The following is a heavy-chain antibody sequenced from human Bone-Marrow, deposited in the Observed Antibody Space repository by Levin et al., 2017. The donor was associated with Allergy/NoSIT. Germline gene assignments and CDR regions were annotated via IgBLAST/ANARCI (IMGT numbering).Heavy chain of an antibody. J-gene: IGHJ4*02. Sequence: SCTASGFDFNNFGMHWVRQAPGRGLEWVGVLSHDGNNKYYVDSVKGRFTISRDNSQNTVYLHMNSLRLDDTAVYYCARDYGDGYTYGPFDYWGQGTLVTVSS. V-gene: IGHV3-30*03. CDR2: LSHDGNNK. D-gene: IGHD5-18*01. CDR3: ARDYGDGYTYGPFDY. CDR1: GFDFNNFG.